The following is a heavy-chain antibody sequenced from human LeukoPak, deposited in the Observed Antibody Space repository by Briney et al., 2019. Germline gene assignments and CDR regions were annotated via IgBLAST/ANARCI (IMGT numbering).Heavy chain of an antibody. V-gene: IGHV1-18*04. J-gene: IGHJ5*02. CDR3: ARQVEAAGQKWFDP. CDR1: GYSFISYG. D-gene: IGHD6-13*01. CDR2: ISPNNGDT. Sequence: DSVKVSCKASGYSFISYGIIWVRQAPGQGLEWMGWISPNNGDTNYAQKLQGRVTMTTDTSTTTAYMELRSLTSDDTAVYYCARQVEAAGQKWFDPWGQGTLVTVSS.